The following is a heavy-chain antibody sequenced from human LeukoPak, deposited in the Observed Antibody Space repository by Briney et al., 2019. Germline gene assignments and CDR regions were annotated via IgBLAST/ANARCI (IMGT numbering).Heavy chain of an antibody. CDR3: AKDPNSGYDWGQYYFDY. CDR1: GFTFSSYA. V-gene: IGHV3-23*01. D-gene: IGHD5-12*01. Sequence: PGGSLRLSCAASGFTFSSYAMSWVRQAPGKGLERVSAISGSGGSTYYADSVKGRFTISRDNSKNTLYLQMNSLRAEDTAVYYCAKDPNSGYDWGQYYFDYWGQGTLVTVSS. CDR2: ISGSGGST. J-gene: IGHJ4*02.